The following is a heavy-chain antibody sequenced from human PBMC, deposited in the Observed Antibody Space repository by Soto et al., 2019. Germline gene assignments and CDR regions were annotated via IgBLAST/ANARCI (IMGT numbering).Heavy chain of an antibody. Sequence: QVPLVQSGAEVKKPGASVKVSCKASGYTFTNYGISWVRQAPGQGLEWMGWISTNSGHTDYAQNLRSRVTMTTDTSTTTAYMELRSLRSDAAAVYYCAREEYRQLDHWGQGTLVTVAS. CDR3: AREEYRQLDH. D-gene: IGHD3-16*02. J-gene: IGHJ5*02. CDR2: ISTNSGHT. CDR1: GYTFTNYG. V-gene: IGHV1-18*04.